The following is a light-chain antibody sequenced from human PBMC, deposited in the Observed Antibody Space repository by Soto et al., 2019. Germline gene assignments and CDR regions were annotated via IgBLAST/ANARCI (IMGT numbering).Light chain of an antibody. CDR2: DAS. V-gene: IGKV1-5*01. CDR3: QQYDSYSWT. J-gene: IGKJ1*01. CDR1: QSIRSW. Sequence: DIQMTQSPSTLSASVGDRVTITCRASQSIRSWLAWYQQKPGKAPKLLIYDASSLQSGVPSRFSGRGSGTEFTLTISSLQPDDFAIYYCQQYDSYSWTFGQGTKV.